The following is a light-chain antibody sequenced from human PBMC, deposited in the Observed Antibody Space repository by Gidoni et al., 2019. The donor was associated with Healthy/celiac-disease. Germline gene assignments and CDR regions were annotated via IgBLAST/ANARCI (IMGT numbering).Light chain of an antibody. CDR3: QQYYSYPYT. V-gene: IGKV1-8*01. Sequence: AIRRTQSPSPLSASTGDRVTLTWRASQGISSYLAWYQQKPGKAPKLLIYAASTFQSGVPSRFSGSGSGTAFTLTISCLQSEDFATYYCQQYYSYPYTFGQGTKLEIK. J-gene: IGKJ2*01. CDR1: QGISSY. CDR2: AAS.